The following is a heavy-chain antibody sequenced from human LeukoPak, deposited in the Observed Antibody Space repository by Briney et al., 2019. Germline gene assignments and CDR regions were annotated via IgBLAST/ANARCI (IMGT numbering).Heavy chain of an antibody. CDR1: GYTFTGYY. D-gene: IGHD4-17*01. Sequence: ASVKVSCKASGYTFTGYYMHWVRQAPGQGLEWMGWINPNSGGTNYAQKFQGRVTMTRETSISTAYMELSRLRSDDTAVYYCARPEYGDPSSWFDPWGQGTLVTVSS. CDR3: ARPEYGDPSSWFDP. J-gene: IGHJ5*02. V-gene: IGHV1-2*02. CDR2: INPNSGGT.